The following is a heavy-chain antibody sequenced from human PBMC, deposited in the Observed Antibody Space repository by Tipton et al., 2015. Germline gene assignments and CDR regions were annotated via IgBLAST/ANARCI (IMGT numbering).Heavy chain of an antibody. CDR1: GFTFSSYA. CDR2: ISGRGGST. CDR3: AKLDGDCDNGVCFMDYFDF. J-gene: IGHJ4*02. Sequence: SLRLSCAGSGFTFSSYAMSWVRQAPGKGLEWVSGISGRGGSTYYADSVKGRFTISRDNSKNTLYLQMNSLRAEDTAVYYCAKLDGDCDNGVCFMDYFDFWGQGTLVTVSS. V-gene: IGHV3-23*01. D-gene: IGHD2-8*01.